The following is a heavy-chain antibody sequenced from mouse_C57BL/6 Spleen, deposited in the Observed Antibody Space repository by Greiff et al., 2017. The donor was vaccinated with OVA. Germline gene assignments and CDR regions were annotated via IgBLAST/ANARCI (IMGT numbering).Heavy chain of an antibody. CDR2: ISDGGSYT. Sequence: EVKVVESGGGLVKPGGSLKLSCAASGFTFSSYAMSWVRQTPEKRLEWVATISDGGSYTYYPDNVKGRFTISRDNAKNNLYLQMSHLKSEDTAMYYCARDPGFDYWGQGTTLTVSS. CDR1: GFTFSSYA. J-gene: IGHJ2*01. V-gene: IGHV5-4*01. CDR3: ARDPGFDY.